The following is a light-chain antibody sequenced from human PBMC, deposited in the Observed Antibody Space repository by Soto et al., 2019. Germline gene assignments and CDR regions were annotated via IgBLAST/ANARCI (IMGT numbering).Light chain of an antibody. J-gene: IGLJ1*01. V-gene: IGLV1-51*01. CDR3: GTWDSSLSAHV. CDR1: SSNIGNNY. CDR2: DNN. Sequence: QSVLTQPPSVSAAPGQTVTISCSGSSSNIGNNYVSWYQQLPGTAPKLLIYDNNDRPSGIPDRFSGSKSGTSATLGITGLQTGDEADYYCGTWDSSLSAHVFGTGTQLTVL.